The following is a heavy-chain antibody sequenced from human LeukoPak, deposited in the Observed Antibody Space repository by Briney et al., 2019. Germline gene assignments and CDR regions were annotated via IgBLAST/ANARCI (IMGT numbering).Heavy chain of an antibody. CDR2: IYHSGST. V-gene: IGHV4-30-2*01. D-gene: IGHD3-3*01. J-gene: IGHJ4*02. Sequence: SETLSLTCAVSGGSISSGGYSWSWIRQPPGQGLEWIGYIYHSGSTYYNPSLKSRVTISVDRSKNQFSLKLSCVTAADTAVYYCARGGRSAGYYDFWSGYYGYYFDYWGQGTLVTVSS. CDR3: ARGGRSAGYYDFWSGYYGYYFDY. CDR1: GGSISSGGYS.